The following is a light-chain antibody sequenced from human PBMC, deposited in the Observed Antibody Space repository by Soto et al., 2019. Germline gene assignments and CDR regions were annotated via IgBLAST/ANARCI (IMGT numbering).Light chain of an antibody. Sequence: QSVLTQPPSVSGAPGQRVTISCTGNSSNIGANYDVHWFQQLPGTAPKLLIYANTNRPSGVPDRFSGSKSGNTASLTISGLQAEDEADYYCCSYTGNYRDVFGTGTKVTVL. CDR3: CSYTGNYRDV. CDR2: ANT. J-gene: IGLJ1*01. CDR1: SSNIGANYD. V-gene: IGLV1-40*01.